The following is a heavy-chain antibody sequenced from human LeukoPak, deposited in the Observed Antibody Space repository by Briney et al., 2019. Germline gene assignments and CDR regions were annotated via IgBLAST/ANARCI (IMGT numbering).Heavy chain of an antibody. CDR2: IYPSGSST. CDR1: GYTFTSYY. CDR3: ARPRRDGYNGAYYFDY. V-gene: IGHV1-46*01. J-gene: IGHJ4*02. Sequence: ASVKVSCKASGYTFTSYYMHWVRQAPGQGLEWMGMIYPSGSSTTYAQKFQGRVTMTRDMSTSTVYMELSSLRSEDTAVYYCARPRRDGYNGAYYFDYWGQGTLVTVSS. D-gene: IGHD5-24*01.